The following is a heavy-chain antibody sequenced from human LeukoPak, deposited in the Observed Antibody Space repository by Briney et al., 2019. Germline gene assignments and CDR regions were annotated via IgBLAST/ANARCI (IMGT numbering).Heavy chain of an antibody. CDR3: ARGTGYYDSSGYYLFDY. Sequence: ASVKVSCKASGYTFTSYYMHWVRQAPGQGLEWMGIINPSGGSTSYAQKFQGRVTMTRDTSTSTVYMELSSLRSEDTAVYYCARGTGYYDSSGYYLFDYWGQGTLVTASS. J-gene: IGHJ4*02. V-gene: IGHV1-46*01. CDR2: INPSGGST. D-gene: IGHD3-22*01. CDR1: GYTFTSYY.